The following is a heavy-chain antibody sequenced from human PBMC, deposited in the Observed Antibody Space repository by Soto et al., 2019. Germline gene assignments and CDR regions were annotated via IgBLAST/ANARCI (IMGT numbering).Heavy chain of an antibody. J-gene: IGHJ4*02. CDR2: IGSSSSYT. D-gene: IGHD3-9*01. V-gene: IGHV3-11*05. CDR3: ARRRPTGYYNY. CDR1: GFPFSDYY. Sequence: QVQLVESGGDLVKPGGSLRLSCAASGFPFSDYYMSWIRQAPGKGLEWVSSIGSSSSYTNYADSVKGPFTISRDNAKNSLYLQMNSLRAQHTAVYYCARRRPTGYYNYWGQGTLVTVS.